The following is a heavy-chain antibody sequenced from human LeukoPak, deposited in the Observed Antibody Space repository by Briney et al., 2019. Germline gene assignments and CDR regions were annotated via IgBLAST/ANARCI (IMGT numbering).Heavy chain of an antibody. CDR2: IIPILGIA. D-gene: IGHD6-13*01. CDR3: ARDSGSRGGFDY. CDR1: GGTFSSYA. Sequence: SVKVSCKASGGTFSSYAISWVRQAPGQGLEWMGRIIPILGIANYAQKFQGRVTITADKSTSTAYMELSSLRSEDTAVYYRARDSGSRGGFDYWGQGTLVTVSS. J-gene: IGHJ4*02. V-gene: IGHV1-69*04.